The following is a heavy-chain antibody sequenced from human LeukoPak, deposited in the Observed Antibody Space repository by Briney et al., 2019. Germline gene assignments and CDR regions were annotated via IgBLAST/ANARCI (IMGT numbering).Heavy chain of an antibody. CDR1: GFSFSSYS. V-gene: IGHV3-21*01. D-gene: IGHD3-3*01. Sequence: GESLRLSCAASGFSFSSYSMNWVRQAPGKGLEWFSSISPSGSSTWNADSVKGRFTISRDNAKNSVYLQMNSLRVEDTAVYYCGRDLLGGSGAGGPWGQGTLVSVSS. CDR2: ISPSGSST. J-gene: IGHJ5*02. CDR3: GRDLLGGSGAGGP.